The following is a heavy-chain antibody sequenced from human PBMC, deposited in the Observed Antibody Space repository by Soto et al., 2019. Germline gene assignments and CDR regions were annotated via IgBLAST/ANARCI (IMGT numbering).Heavy chain of an antibody. D-gene: IGHD6-13*01. CDR3: VRDSAATGTPYYYYYGMDV. V-gene: IGHV4-4*07. J-gene: IGHJ6*02. CDR2: LSTSGST. CDR1: GASITSYY. Sequence: PSETLSLTCTVSGASITSYYWSWVRQPATKGLEWIGRLSTSGSTTYNPSLKSRVTMARDTSKNQFSLSLTSLTAADSAVYYCVRDSAATGTPYYYYYGMDVWGQGTTVTVSS.